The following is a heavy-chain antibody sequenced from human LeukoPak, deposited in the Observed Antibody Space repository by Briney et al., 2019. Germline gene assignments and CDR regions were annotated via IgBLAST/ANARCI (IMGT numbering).Heavy chain of an antibody. CDR3: ARDKYGDYLIDP. Sequence: GSLRLSCAASGFTFSSYSMNWVRQAPGKGLEWVSSISSSSSYIYYADSVKGRFTISRDNAKNSLYLQMNSLRAEDTAVYYCARDKYGDYLIDPWGQGTLVTVSS. CDR1: GFTFSSYS. D-gene: IGHD4-17*01. J-gene: IGHJ5*02. CDR2: ISSSSSYI. V-gene: IGHV3-21*01.